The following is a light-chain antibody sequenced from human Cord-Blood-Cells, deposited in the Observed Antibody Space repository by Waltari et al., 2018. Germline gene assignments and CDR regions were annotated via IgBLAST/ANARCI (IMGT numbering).Light chain of an antibody. Sequence: QSALTQPASVSGSPGQSIPISCTGTSSDVGGYNYVYWYQQHPGKAPKLMIYDVSNRPSGVSNRVSGSKSGNTASLTISGLQAEDEADYYCSSYTSSSPYVFGTGTKVTVL. CDR1: SSDVGGYNY. J-gene: IGLJ1*01. CDR3: SSYTSSSPYV. V-gene: IGLV2-14*01. CDR2: DVS.